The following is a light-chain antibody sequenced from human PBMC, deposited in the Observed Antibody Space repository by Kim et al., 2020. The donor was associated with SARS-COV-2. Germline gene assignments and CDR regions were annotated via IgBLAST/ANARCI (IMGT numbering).Light chain of an antibody. CDR2: TAS. CDR1: QDISSY. CDR3: QQLNNYPPF. Sequence: SASVGDRVTITCRASQDISSYLAWYQQKPGKSPKLLIYTASTLQSGVPSRFSGSGSGTEFTLTISSLQPEDFATYYCQQLNNYPPFFGQGTKLEI. V-gene: IGKV1-9*01. J-gene: IGKJ2*01.